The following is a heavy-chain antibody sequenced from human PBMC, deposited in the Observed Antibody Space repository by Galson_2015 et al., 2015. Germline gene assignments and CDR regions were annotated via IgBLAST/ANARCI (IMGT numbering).Heavy chain of an antibody. CDR3: ARRGPSPD. CDR1: GFGFSSYW. CDR2: IKQDGNEK. Sequence: SLRLPCAASGFGFSSYWMTWVRQAPGKGLEWVANIKQDGNEKYYADSVKGRFTIFRDNAKNLLYLQMNNLRVEDTAVYYCARRGPSPDWGQGTLVTVSS. V-gene: IGHV3-7*01. J-gene: IGHJ4*02. D-gene: IGHD3-10*01.